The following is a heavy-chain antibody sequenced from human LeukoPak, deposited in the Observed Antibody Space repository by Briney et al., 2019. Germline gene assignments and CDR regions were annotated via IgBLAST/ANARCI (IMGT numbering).Heavy chain of an antibody. D-gene: IGHD2/OR15-2a*01. V-gene: IGHV3-23*01. J-gene: IGHJ4*02. CDR1: GFRFRSYA. CDR3: AKDARIRHFHPDY. CDR2: ISGSGGST. Sequence: GGSLRLSRAASGFRFRSYAMSWVRQAPGKGLEWVSAISGSGGSTYYADSVKGRFTISRDNSKNTLYLQMNSLRAEDTAVYYCAKDARIRHFHPDYWGQGTLVTVSS.